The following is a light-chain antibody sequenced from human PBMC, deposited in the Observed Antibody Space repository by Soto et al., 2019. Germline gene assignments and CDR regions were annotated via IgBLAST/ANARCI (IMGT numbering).Light chain of an antibody. CDR2: GAS. Sequence: DIQMTQSPSPLSASIGDRVTITCRASQGIYKYLNWYQQKPGKAPKLLIFGASNLQGGVPSRFSGGGSGTDFTLTISGLQPEDSSTYFCQQSYDDPTFGQGTK. J-gene: IGKJ1*01. CDR1: QGIYKY. V-gene: IGKV1-39*01. CDR3: QQSYDDPT.